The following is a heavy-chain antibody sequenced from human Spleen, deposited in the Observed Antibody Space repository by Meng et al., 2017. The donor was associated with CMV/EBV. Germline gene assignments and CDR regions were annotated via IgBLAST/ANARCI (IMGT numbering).Heavy chain of an antibody. CDR3: ARVWGATDY. D-gene: IGHD1-26*01. CDR1: GFTCSAYW. V-gene: IGHV3-7*01. Sequence: RLSCAVFGFTCSAYWMSWVRQAPGKRLEWVANIKEDGSEKYYVDSVKGRFTISRDNAKSSLFLQMNSLRGEDTAVYYCARVWGATDYWGQGALVTVS. CDR2: IKEDGSEK. J-gene: IGHJ4*02.